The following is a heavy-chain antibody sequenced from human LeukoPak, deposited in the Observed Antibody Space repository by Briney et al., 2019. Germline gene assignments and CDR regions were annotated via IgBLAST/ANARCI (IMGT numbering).Heavy chain of an antibody. J-gene: IGHJ4*02. CDR2: ISGSGDST. CDR3: AKDRWIISDY. V-gene: IGHV3-23*01. CDR1: GFTFSNYG. Sequence: PGGSLRLSCAASGFTFSNYGMSWVRQAPGKGLEWVSSISGSGDSTYYAHPVKGRFTISRDNSKNTLYLQMNSLRAEDTAVYYCAKDRWIISDYWGQGTLVTVSS. D-gene: IGHD1-1*01.